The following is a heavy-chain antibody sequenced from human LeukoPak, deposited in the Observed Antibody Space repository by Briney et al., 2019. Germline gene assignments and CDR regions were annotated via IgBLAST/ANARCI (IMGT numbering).Heavy chain of an antibody. J-gene: IGHJ4*02. V-gene: IGHV1-2*02. D-gene: IGHD6-19*01. CDR1: GYTFTAYY. CDR3: ATVPLNRYSSGWYSFDY. Sequence: GASVKVSCKASGYTFTAYYMHWVRQAPGQRLEWMGWVNPNSGGTNYAQKFQDRVTMTRDTSISTAYMELHRLRSDDTAVYYCATVPLNRYSSGWYSFDYWGQGALVTVSS. CDR2: VNPNSGGT.